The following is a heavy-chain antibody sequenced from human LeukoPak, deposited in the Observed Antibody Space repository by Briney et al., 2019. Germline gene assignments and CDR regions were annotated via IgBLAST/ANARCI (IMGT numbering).Heavy chain of an antibody. CDR3: ARGFTVYDYVWGSYRQYYFDY. J-gene: IGHJ4*02. Sequence: PSETLSLTCAVYGGSFSGYYWSWIRQPPGKGLEWIGEINHSGSTNYNPSLKSRVTISVDTSKNQFSLKLSSVTAADTAVYYCARGFTVYDYVWGSYRQYYFDYWGQGTLVTVSS. V-gene: IGHV4-34*01. D-gene: IGHD3-16*02. CDR2: INHSGST. CDR1: GGSFSGYY.